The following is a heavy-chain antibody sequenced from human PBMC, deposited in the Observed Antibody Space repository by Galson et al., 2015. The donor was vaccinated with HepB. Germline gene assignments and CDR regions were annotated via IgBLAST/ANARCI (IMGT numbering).Heavy chain of an antibody. Sequence: QSGAEVKKPGESLRISCKGSGYSFTSYWISWVRQMPGKGLEWMGRIDPSDSYTNYSPSFQGHVTISADKSISTAYLQWSSLKASDTAMYYCARHLGDSGYLSNAFDIWGQGTMVTVSS. V-gene: IGHV5-10-1*01. J-gene: IGHJ3*02. CDR3: ARHLGDSGYLSNAFDI. CDR2: IDPSDSYT. CDR1: GYSFTSYW. D-gene: IGHD5-12*01.